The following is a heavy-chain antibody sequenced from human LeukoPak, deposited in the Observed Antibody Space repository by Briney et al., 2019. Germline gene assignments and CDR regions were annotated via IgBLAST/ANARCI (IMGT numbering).Heavy chain of an antibody. J-gene: IGHJ6*02. CDR1: GGSVSSGTYY. V-gene: IGHV6-1*01. CDR3: ARGFYYTGMDV. D-gene: IGHD3-10*01. Sequence: SETLSLTCTVSGGSVSSGTYYWNWIRQSPSRGLEWLGRTYYRSKWYNDYAVSVKSRITINPDTSKNQFSLQLNSVTPEDTAVYYCARGFYYTGMDVWGQGTTVTVSS. CDR2: TYYRSKWYN.